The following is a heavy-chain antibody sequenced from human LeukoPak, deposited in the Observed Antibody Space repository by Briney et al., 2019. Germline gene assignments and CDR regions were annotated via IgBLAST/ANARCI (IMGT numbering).Heavy chain of an antibody. Sequence: ASVKVSCKASGYTFTSYGISWVRQAPGQGLEWMGWISAYNGNTNYAQKLQDRVTITRDRSMSTAYMELSSLRSEDTAMYYCARSTRTYSSGLPGAFDIWSQGTMVTVSS. CDR2: ISAYNGNT. CDR3: ARSTRTYSSGLPGAFDI. CDR1: GYTFTSYG. V-gene: IGHV1-18*01. D-gene: IGHD6-25*01. J-gene: IGHJ3*02.